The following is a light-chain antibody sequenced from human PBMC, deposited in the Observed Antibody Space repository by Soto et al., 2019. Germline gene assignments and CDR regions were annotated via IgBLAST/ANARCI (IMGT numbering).Light chain of an antibody. CDR3: QQYNSYRT. CDR2: DAS. Sequence: DIQITQSASTLAAAGGGIITITCRASQSISSWLAWYQQKPGKAPKLLIYDASSLESGVPSRFCGRGSGTEFTLTISSLQPDDFATYYCQQYNSYRTFGQGTKVDIK. V-gene: IGKV1-5*01. J-gene: IGKJ1*01. CDR1: QSISSW.